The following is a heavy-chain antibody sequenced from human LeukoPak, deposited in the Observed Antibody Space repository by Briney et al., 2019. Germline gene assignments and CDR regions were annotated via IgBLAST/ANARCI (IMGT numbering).Heavy chain of an antibody. J-gene: IGHJ4*02. CDR2: SRNKADSYTA. V-gene: IGHV3-72*01. Sequence: GGSLRLSCAASGFTFSDSFMSWVRQAPGKGLEWVGRSRNKADSYTAEYAASVKGRFAISRDESKNSLYLQISSLETEDAAVYYCATSSWYRLAYWGQGSLVTVSS. CDR3: ATSSWYRLAY. D-gene: IGHD6-13*01. CDR1: GFTFSDSF.